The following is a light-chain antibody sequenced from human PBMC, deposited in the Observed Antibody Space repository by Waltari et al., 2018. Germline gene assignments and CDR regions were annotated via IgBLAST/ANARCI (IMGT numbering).Light chain of an antibody. CDR2: EGS. Sequence: QSALTQPASVSGSPGQSITISCTGTSGDVGSSNLVSWYQQHPGKAPKLMIYEGSKRPSGVSNRFSGSKSGNTASLTISGLQAEDEADYYCCSYAGSSTFVFGGGTKLTVL. CDR1: SGDVGSSNL. V-gene: IGLV2-23*03. CDR3: CSYAGSSTFV. J-gene: IGLJ2*01.